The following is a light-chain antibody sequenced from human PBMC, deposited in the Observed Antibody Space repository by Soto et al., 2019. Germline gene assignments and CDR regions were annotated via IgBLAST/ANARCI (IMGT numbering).Light chain of an antibody. CDR3: QQYGSSPWT. Sequence: EIVLTQSPGTLSLSPGERVTLSCRASQSVSSTYLAWYQQKPGQAPRLLIYGASSRAAGIPDRFSGSGSGTDFTLTINRLEPDDVAVYYCQQYGSSPWTFGQGTKVEIK. J-gene: IGKJ1*01. V-gene: IGKV3-20*01. CDR2: GAS. CDR1: QSVSSTY.